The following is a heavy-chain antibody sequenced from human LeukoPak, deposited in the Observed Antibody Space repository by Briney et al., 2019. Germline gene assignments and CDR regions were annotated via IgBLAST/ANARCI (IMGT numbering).Heavy chain of an antibody. CDR3: AKSREVLLAVVDY. CDR2: ISGGGGDT. CDR1: GFTFTAYA. V-gene: IGHV3-23*01. J-gene: IGHJ4*02. Sequence: GGSLRLSCAASGFTFTAYAMTWVRQTPGRGLEWVSTISGGGGDTHYADSVKGRFTISRDNSKNTLYLQMNSLRAEDTAVYYCAKSREVLLAVVDYWGQGTLVTVSS. D-gene: IGHD1-26*01.